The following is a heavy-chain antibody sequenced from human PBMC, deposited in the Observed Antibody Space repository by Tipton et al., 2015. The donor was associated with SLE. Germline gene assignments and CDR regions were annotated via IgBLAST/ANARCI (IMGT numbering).Heavy chain of an antibody. Sequence: TLSLTCTVSGGSISSGSYYWSWIRQPAGKGLEWIGHIYTSGSTNYNPSLKSRVTISVDTSKNQFSLKLSSVTAADTAVYYCARDPRDGYNRYYFDYWGQGTLVTVSS. V-gene: IGHV4-61*09. CDR3: ARDPRDGYNRYYFDY. CDR1: GGSISSGSYY. D-gene: IGHD5-24*01. CDR2: IYTSGST. J-gene: IGHJ4*02.